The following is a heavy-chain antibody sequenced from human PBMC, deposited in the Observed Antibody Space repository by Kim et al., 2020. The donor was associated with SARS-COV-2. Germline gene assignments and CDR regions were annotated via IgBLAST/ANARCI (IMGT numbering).Heavy chain of an antibody. CDR3: AREGEAAAGTGLDY. V-gene: IGHV3-33*01. CDR2: IWYDGSNK. CDR1: GFTFSIYG. J-gene: IGHJ4*02. Sequence: GGSLRLSCAASGFTFSIYGMHWVRQAPGKGLEWVAVIWYDGSNKYYADSVKGRFTISRDNSKNTLYLQMNSLRAEDTAVYYCAREGEAAAGTGLDYWGQGTLVTVSS. D-gene: IGHD6-13*01.